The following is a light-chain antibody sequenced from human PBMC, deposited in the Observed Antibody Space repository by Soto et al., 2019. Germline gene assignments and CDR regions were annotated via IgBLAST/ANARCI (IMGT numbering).Light chain of an antibody. CDR2: GAS. CDR1: QSVGSY. CDR3: QHYNNWPPWT. J-gene: IGKJ1*01. Sequence: EIVLTQSPGTLSLSPGERATLYCRASQSVGSYLAWYQQKPGQAPRLLIYGASTRATGIPARFSGSGSGTEFTLTISSLQSEDFAVYYCQHYNNWPPWTFGQGTKVDIK. V-gene: IGKV3-15*01.